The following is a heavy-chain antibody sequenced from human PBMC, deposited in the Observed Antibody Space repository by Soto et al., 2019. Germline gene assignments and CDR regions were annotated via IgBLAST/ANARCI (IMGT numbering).Heavy chain of an antibody. CDR2: ISYDGGNE. CDR1: GFTFSSYG. J-gene: IGHJ4*02. CDR3: AKDRYSGTYPTDFDY. Sequence: GGSLRLSCAGSGFTFSSYGVHWVRQAPGKGLEWVALISYDGGNEKYTESVKDRFTISRDDSHNVAYLQMSSLRTEDTAMYYCAKDRYSGTYPTDFDYWGQGSLVTVSS. V-gene: IGHV3-30*18. D-gene: IGHD1-26*01.